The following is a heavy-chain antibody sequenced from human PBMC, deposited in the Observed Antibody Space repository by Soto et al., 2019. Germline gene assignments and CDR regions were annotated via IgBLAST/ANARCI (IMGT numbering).Heavy chain of an antibody. Sequence: QVQLVQSGAEVKKPGASVKVSCKASGYTLTSYAMHWVRQAPGQRLEWMGWINAGNGNTKYSQKFQGRVTITRDTSASTAYMELSSLRSEDTAVYYCARGVGLYSGYDYWGQGTLVTVSS. CDR1: GYTLTSYA. V-gene: IGHV1-3*01. D-gene: IGHD5-12*01. CDR2: INAGNGNT. J-gene: IGHJ4*02. CDR3: ARGVGLYSGYDY.